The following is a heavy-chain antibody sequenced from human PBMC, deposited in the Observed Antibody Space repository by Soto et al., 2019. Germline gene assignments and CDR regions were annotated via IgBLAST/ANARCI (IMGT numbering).Heavy chain of an antibody. V-gene: IGHV1-69*12. CDR3: ASGIQLWLRRINNGYSG. Sequence: QVQLVQSGAEVKKPESSVKVSCKAPGGTFSTYAISWVRQAPGQGLEWMGGIIPMFGTANYAQRFQDRVTITADESTNTVYMELSSLRSEDMAVYFCASGIQLWLRRINNGYSGWGQGTLVTVSS. CDR2: IIPMFGTA. J-gene: IGHJ4*02. D-gene: IGHD5-18*01. CDR1: GGTFSTYA.